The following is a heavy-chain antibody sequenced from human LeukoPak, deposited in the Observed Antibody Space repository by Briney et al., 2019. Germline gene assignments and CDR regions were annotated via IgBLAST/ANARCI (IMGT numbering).Heavy chain of an antibody. CDR2: INSDGSST. D-gene: IGHD3-10*01. CDR1: GFTFSSYW. CDR3: ARDTYGSGSYYDLDY. V-gene: IGHV3-74*01. Sequence: GGSLRLSCAASGFTFSSYWMHWVRQAPGKGLVWVSRINSDGSSTSYADSVKGRFTISRDSAKNTLYLQMNSLRAEDTAVYYCARDTYGSGSYYDLDYWGQGTLVTVSS. J-gene: IGHJ4*02.